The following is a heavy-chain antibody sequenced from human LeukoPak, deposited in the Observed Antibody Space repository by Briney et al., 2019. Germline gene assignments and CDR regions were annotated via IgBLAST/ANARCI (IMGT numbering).Heavy chain of an antibody. CDR1: GFTFSTYA. Sequence: GGSLRLSCVASGFTFSTYAMHWVRQAPGKGLEWVAAISYRGSDKYYGDSVKGRFTISRDNSKNTLYLQMNSLRTEDTAVFYCARAINSAWHNIDYWGQGTLVTVSS. CDR3: ARAINSAWHNIDY. V-gene: IGHV3-30*04. D-gene: IGHD2/OR15-2a*01. CDR2: ISYRGSDK. J-gene: IGHJ4*02.